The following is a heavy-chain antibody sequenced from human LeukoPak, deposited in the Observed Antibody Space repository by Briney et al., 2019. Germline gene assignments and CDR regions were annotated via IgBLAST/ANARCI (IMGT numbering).Heavy chain of an antibody. Sequence: GGSLRLSCAAPGFTFSGYWMHWVRQAPGKGLVWVSRTNRDDSDTSYADSVKGRFTISRDKAKSTLHLQMNSLRVEDTAVYYCARSANYFDTSGQDYWGQGTLVTVSS. CDR1: GFTFSGYW. CDR3: ARSANYFDTSGQDY. CDR2: TNRDDSDT. V-gene: IGHV3-74*01. D-gene: IGHD3-22*01. J-gene: IGHJ4*02.